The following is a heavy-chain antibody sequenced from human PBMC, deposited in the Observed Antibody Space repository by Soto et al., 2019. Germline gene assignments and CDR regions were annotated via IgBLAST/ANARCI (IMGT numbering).Heavy chain of an antibody. CDR1: GFTFSSYG. CDR3: ARDGAGAYGDYVNFFDY. D-gene: IGHD4-17*01. CDR2: IWYDGSNK. V-gene: IGHV3-33*01. J-gene: IGHJ4*02. Sequence: QVQLVESGGGVVQPGRSLRLSCAASGFTFSSYGMHWVRQAPGKGLEWVAVIWYDGSNKYYADSVKGRFTISRDNSKNTLYLQMNSPRAEDTAVYYCARDGAGAYGDYVNFFDYWGQGTLVTVSS.